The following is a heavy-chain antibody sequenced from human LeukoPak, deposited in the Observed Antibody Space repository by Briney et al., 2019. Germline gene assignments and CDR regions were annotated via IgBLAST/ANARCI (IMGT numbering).Heavy chain of an antibody. CDR1: GGTFSSYA. CDR3: ARYGQWLVFEESWFDP. Sequence: ASVKVSCKASGGTFSSYAIRWVRQAPGQGLEWMGGIIPIFGTANYAQKFQGRVTITADESTSTAYMELSSLRSEDTAVYYCARYGQWLVFEESWFDPWGQGTLVTVSS. CDR2: IIPIFGTA. V-gene: IGHV1-69*01. D-gene: IGHD6-19*01. J-gene: IGHJ5*02.